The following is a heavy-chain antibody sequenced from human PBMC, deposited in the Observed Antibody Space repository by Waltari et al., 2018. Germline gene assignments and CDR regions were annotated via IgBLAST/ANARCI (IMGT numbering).Heavy chain of an antibody. CDR3: AREGYSLNDAFDI. D-gene: IGHD2-21*01. CDR1: GGSISSSSYY. CDR2: IYYSGST. V-gene: IGHV4-39*07. Sequence: QLQLQESGPGLVKPSETLSLTCTVSGGSISSSSYYWGWIRQPPGKGLEWIGSIYYSGSTYYNPALKSRVTISVDTSKNQFSLKLSSVTAADTAVYYCAREGYSLNDAFDIWGQGTMVTVSS. J-gene: IGHJ3*02.